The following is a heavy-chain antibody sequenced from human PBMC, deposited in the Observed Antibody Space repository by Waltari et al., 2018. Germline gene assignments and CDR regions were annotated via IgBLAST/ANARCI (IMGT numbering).Heavy chain of an antibody. J-gene: IGHJ2*01. CDR3: TTRRRITIYEDFDL. Sequence: QVQLVESGGGVVQPGRSLRLSCAASGFTFSSYGMHWVRQAPGKGLEWVAVIWYDGSNKYYADSGKGRFTISRDNSKNTLYLQMNSLKTEDTAVYYCTTRRRITIYEDFDLWGRGTLVTVSS. CDR1: GFTFSSYG. D-gene: IGHD3-3*01. V-gene: IGHV3-33*01. CDR2: IWYDGSNK.